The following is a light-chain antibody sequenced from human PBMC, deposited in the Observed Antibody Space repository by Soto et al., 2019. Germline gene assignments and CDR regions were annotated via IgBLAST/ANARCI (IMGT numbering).Light chain of an antibody. CDR2: GAS. J-gene: IGKJ2*01. CDR1: QSVSSN. CDR3: QPYNNWLYT. Sequence: EIVMTQSPATLSVSPGERATLSCSASQSVSSNFAWYQQKPGQAPRLLIYGASTRATGIPARFSGSGSGTEFNLTVSSLPSEDFAVDYCQPYNNWLYTCGQGTKLEIK. V-gene: IGKV3-15*01.